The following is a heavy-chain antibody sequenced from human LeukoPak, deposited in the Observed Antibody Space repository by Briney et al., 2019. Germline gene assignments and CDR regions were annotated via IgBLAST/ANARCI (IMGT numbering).Heavy chain of an antibody. Sequence: SVKVSCKVSGGAFSIYAIGCVRGAPGQGRWCRWGIIPLFGTANYAHKSQGRVTFTAARSTSTAYWERGSLRSEDTAVYHCARALIPDSSGWWADWGQGTLVTVSS. D-gene: IGHD6-19*01. CDR1: GGAFSIYA. V-gene: IGHV1-69*06. CDR3: ARALIPDSSGWWAD. CDR2: IIPLFGTA. J-gene: IGHJ4*02.